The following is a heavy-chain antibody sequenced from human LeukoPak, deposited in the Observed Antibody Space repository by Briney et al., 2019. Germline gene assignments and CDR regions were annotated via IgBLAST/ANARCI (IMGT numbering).Heavy chain of an antibody. Sequence: ASVKVSCKSSGYTFTGYYMHWVRQAPGQGLEWMGWINPNSGGADYAQKFQGRVTMTRDTSISTAYMELSRLRSDDTAVYYCARPYAAAPLDAFDIWGQGTMVTVSS. D-gene: IGHD6-25*01. V-gene: IGHV1-2*02. CDR1: GYTFTGYY. J-gene: IGHJ3*02. CDR2: INPNSGGA. CDR3: ARPYAAAPLDAFDI.